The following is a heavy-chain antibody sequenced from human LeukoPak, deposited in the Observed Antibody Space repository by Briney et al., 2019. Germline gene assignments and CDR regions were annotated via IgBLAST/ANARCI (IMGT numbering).Heavy chain of an antibody. V-gene: IGHV4-34*01. CDR1: GESFSGYY. CDR2: INHSGST. J-gene: IGHJ4*02. CDR3: ARGAGSGSYYFDY. Sequence: PSETLSLTCAVYGESFSGYYWSWIHQPPGKGLEWIGEINHSGSTNYNPSLKSRVTISVDTSKNQFSLKLSSVTAVDTAVYYCARGAGSGSYYFDYWGQGTLVTVSS. D-gene: IGHD1-26*01.